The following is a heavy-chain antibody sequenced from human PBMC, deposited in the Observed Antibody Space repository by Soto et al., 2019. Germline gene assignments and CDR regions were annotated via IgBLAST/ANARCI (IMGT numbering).Heavy chain of an antibody. CDR1: GGTFNNYP. J-gene: IGHJ6*02. CDR3: ARGPFRPSAMDV. Sequence: ASVKVSCKASGGTFNNYPITWVRQAPGEGLEWMGGSIPIFGTANYAQKFQGRVTITVDDATRTVYMEVRDLTSEDTAIYYCARGPFRPSAMDVWGQGTTVTVSS. V-gene: IGHV1-69*13. CDR2: SIPIFGTA. D-gene: IGHD3-10*01.